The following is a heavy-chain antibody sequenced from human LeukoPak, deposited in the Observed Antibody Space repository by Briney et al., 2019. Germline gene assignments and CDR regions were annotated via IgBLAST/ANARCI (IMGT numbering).Heavy chain of an antibody. V-gene: IGHV4-39*01. CDR1: GGSISSRSYY. J-gene: IGHJ5*02. CDR2: IYYSGST. Sequence: SETLSLTCTVSGGSISSRSYYWGWIRQPPGKGLEWIGSIYYSGSTYYNPSLKSRVTISVDTSKNQFSLKLSSVTAADTAVYYCARLPTGGNWFDPWGQGTLVTVSS. CDR3: ARLPTGGNWFDP. D-gene: IGHD7-27*01.